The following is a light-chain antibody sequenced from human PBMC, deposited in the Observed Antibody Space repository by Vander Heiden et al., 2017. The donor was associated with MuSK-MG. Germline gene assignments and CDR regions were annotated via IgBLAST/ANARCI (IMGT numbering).Light chain of an antibody. Sequence: CGLTQPPSVSRSHGQAITIPCTGTSSDVGSYTLVSWYQQHPGKAPKLMIYEGSKRPSGVSNRFSGSKSGNTASLTISGLQAEDEADYYCCSYAGSSTVVFGGGTKLTVL. V-gene: IGLV2-23*01. CDR3: CSYAGSSTVV. J-gene: IGLJ2*01. CDR1: SSDVGSYTL. CDR2: EGS.